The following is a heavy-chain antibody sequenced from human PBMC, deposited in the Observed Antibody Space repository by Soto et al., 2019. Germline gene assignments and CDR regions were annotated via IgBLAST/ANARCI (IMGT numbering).Heavy chain of an antibody. CDR2: INPNSGVT. CDR1: GSTFPGSY. V-gene: IGHV1-2*02. Sequence: ASGTLSCTSSGSTFPGSYMHWVRQAPGQLLEWMGWINPNSGVTNYAQKFQGRVTMTRDTSISTAYMELSRLRSDDTAVYYCARGRAQQLERVHYYYGMDGWGQGTTVTVSS. CDR3: ARGRAQQLERVHYYYGMDG. D-gene: IGHD6-13*01. J-gene: IGHJ6*02.